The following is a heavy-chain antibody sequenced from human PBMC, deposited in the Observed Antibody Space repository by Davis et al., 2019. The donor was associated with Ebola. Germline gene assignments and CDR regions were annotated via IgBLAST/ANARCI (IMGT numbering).Heavy chain of an antibody. CDR3: ARGGYSSGWYRGYYYGMDA. J-gene: IGHJ6*02. CDR1: GYTFTGYY. Sequence: AASVKVSCKASGYTFTGYYMHWVRQAPGQGLEWMGWINPNSGGTNYAQKFQGWVTMTRDTSISTAYMELSRLRSDDTAVYYCARGGYSSGWYRGYYYGMDAWGQGTTVTVSS. CDR2: INPNSGGT. V-gene: IGHV1-2*04. D-gene: IGHD6-19*01.